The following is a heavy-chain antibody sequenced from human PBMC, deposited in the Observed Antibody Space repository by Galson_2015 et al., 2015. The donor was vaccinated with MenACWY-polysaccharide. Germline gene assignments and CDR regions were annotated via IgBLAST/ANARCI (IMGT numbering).Heavy chain of an antibody. D-gene: IGHD5-18*01. CDR2: THQSGST. J-gene: IGHJ4*02. CDR3: ARRTHRYRNYFEY. V-gene: IGHV4-39*01. CDR1: GASISSTSYY. Sequence: SEPLSLTCRVSGASISSTSYYWGWLRQSPGKGLEWLGSTHQSGSTYYNPSLQSRVTVSVDTSKNPFSVMLSSVTAADTAVYYCARRTHRYRNYFEYWGQGTLVTVSS.